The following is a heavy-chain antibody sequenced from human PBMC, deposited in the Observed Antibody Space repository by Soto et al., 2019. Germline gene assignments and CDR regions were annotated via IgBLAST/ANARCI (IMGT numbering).Heavy chain of an antibody. V-gene: IGHV3-49*04. CDR3: TRDALLSYYYYYGMDV. CDR2: IRSKAYGGTT. Sequence: PGGSLRLSCTASGFTFGDYAMSWVRQAPGKGLEWVGFIRSKAYGGTTEYAASVKGRFTISRDDSKSIAYLQMNSLKTEDTAVYYCTRDALLSYYYYYGMDVWGQGTTVTVYS. J-gene: IGHJ6*02. CDR1: GFTFGDYA.